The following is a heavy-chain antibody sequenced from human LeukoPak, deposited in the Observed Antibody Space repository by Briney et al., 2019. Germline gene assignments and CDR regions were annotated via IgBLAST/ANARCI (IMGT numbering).Heavy chain of an antibody. J-gene: IGHJ3*02. D-gene: IGHD1-14*01. CDR1: GFTFSSYS. CDR3: ARLLTGAFDI. CDR2: ISSSSSYI. V-gene: IGHV3-21*01. Sequence: GRXLRLSCAASGFTFSSYSMNWVRQAPGKGLEGVSSISSSSSYIYYADSVKGRFTISRDNAKNSLYLQMNSLRAEDTAVYYCARLLTGAFDIWGQGTMVTVSS.